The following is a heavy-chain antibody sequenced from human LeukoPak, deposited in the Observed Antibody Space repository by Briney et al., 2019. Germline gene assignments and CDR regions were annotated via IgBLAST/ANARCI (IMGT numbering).Heavy chain of an antibody. V-gene: IGHV4-39*07. CDR1: GGSISSSSYY. J-gene: IGHJ3*02. CDR3: ARGHLVGGWFKYDAFEI. D-gene: IGHD6-19*01. CDR2: IYYSGST. Sequence: NTSETLSLTCTVSGGSISSSSYYWGWIRQPPGKGLEWIGSIYYSGSTYYNPSLKSRVTISVDTSKNKFSLKLSSVTAADTAVYYCARGHLVGGWFKYDAFEIWGQGTMVTVSS.